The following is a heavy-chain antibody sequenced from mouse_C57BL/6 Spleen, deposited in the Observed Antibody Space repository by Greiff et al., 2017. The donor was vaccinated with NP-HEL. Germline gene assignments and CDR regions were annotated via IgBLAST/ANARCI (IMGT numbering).Heavy chain of an antibody. V-gene: IGHV5-4*03. CDR1: GFTFSSYA. J-gene: IGHJ2*01. D-gene: IGHD2-3*01. CDR2: ISDVGSYT. CDR3: ARGPYEDY. Sequence: EVKLMESGGGLVKPGGSLKLSCAASGFTFSSYAMSWVRQTPEKRLEWVATISDVGSYTYYPDNVKGRFTISRDNAKNNLYLQMSHLKSEDTAMYYCARGPYEDYWGQGTTLTVSS.